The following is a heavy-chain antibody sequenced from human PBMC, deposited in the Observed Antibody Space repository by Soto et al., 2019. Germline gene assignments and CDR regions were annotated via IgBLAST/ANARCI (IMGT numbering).Heavy chain of an antibody. Sequence: SETLSLTCTVSGGSISSGGYYWSWIRQHPGRGLEWIGYIYYSGSTYYNPSLKSRVTISVDKSKNQFSLKLSSVTAADTAVYYCARVPKSSTSRETPFDPWGQGTLVSVS. CDR3: ARVPKSSTSRETPFDP. CDR2: IYYSGST. V-gene: IGHV4-31*03. D-gene: IGHD2-2*01. J-gene: IGHJ5*02. CDR1: GGSISSGGYY.